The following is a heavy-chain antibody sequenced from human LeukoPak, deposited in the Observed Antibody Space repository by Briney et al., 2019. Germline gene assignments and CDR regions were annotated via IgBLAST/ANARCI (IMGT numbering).Heavy chain of an antibody. CDR2: ISDNGGRT. J-gene: IGHJ3*02. V-gene: IGHV3-43*02. CDR1: GFTFGYQA. CDR3: AKDLTQLVLAFDI. Sequence: GGSLRLSCAASGFTFGYQAIHWVRQARGKGLPGVSLISDNGGRTYYADSVKGRFTISRDNRKNSLYLQMDSLRTEDSALYYCAKDLTQLVLAFDIWGRGTMVTVSS. D-gene: IGHD6-13*01.